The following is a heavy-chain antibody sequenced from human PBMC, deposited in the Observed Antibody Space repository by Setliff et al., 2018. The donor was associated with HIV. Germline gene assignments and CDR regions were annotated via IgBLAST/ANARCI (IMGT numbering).Heavy chain of an antibody. CDR2: ISTHNDDT. Sequence: ASVKVSCKASGYTFTTYAISWVRQAPGQGLEWMGWISTHNDDTDYAQKFQGRVTMTRDTSTSTVYMELRSLRSDDTAVYYCARDRQDYSAGSYIYYYAMDVGGQGTTVTVS. CDR1: GYTFTTYA. CDR3: ARDRQDYSAGSYIYYYAMDV. D-gene: IGHD3-10*01. V-gene: IGHV1-18*01. J-gene: IGHJ6*02.